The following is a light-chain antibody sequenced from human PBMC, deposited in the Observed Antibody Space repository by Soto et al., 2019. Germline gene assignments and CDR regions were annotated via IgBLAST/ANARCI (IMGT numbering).Light chain of an antibody. J-gene: IGLJ2*01. V-gene: IGLV2-11*01. CDR3: CSYAGRQVV. CDR2: DVT. Sequence: QSVLTQPRSVSGSPGQSVTISCTGTSTDFGGFNYVSWYQQHPGKAPKFMIYDVTRRPSGVPDRFSGSKSGNTASLTISGLQAEDEADYYCCSYAGRQVVFGGGTKVTVL. CDR1: STDFGGFNY.